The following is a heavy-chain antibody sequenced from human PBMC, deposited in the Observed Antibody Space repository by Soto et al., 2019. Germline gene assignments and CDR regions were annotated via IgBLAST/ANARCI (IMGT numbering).Heavy chain of an antibody. CDR2: ISYDGSNK. V-gene: IGHV3-30*18. J-gene: IGHJ4*02. CDR1: GFTFSSYG. CDR3: AKGAYRWSYLDY. Sequence: QVQLVESGGGVVQPGRSLRLSCAASGFTFSSYGMHWVRQAPGKGLEWVAVISYDGSNKYYADSVKGRFTISRDNSKKTLYQQLNSLRGENTEAYYCAKGAYRWSYLDYWGQGPLVTVSS. D-gene: IGHD1-26*01.